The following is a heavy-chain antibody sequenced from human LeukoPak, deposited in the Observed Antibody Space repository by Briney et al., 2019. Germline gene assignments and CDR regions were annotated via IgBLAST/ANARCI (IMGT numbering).Heavy chain of an antibody. CDR2: IYYSGST. V-gene: IGHV4-59*01. CDR3: ARDRYYYDSSGYSAY. D-gene: IGHD3-22*01. J-gene: IGHJ4*02. CDR1: GGSISSYY. Sequence: KASETLSLTCTVSGGSISSYYWSWIRQPPGKGLEWIGYIYYSGSTNYNPSLKSRVTISVDTSKNQFSLKLGSVTAADTAVYYCARDRYYYDSSGYSAYWGQGTLVTVSS.